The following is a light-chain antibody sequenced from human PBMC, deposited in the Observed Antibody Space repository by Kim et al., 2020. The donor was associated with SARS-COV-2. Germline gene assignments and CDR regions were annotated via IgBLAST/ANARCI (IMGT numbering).Light chain of an antibody. CDR1: QGISSY. V-gene: IGKV1-9*01. Sequence: DIQLTQSPSFLSASVGDRVTITCRASQGISSYLAWYQQKPGKAPKLLIYAASTLQSGVPSRFSGSGSGTEFTLTISSLQPEDFATYYCQQRNSNPRTFGQGTKVDIK. CDR3: QQRNSNPRT. CDR2: AAS. J-gene: IGKJ1*01.